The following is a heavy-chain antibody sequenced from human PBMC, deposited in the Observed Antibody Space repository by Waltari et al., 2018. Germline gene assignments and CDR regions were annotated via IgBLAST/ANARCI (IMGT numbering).Heavy chain of an antibody. CDR2: IYPGDADT. CDR1: GYSFTSYW. V-gene: IGHV5-51*01. Sequence: EVQLVQSGAEVKKPGESLKISCKGSGYSFTSYWIGWVRQMPGKGLEWMGLIYPGDADTRYSPSFQGQGTMTEDTSTDTAYMELSSLRSEDTAVYYCARASDLNEGSLGYFDLWGRGTLVTVSS. D-gene: IGHD3-10*01. J-gene: IGHJ2*01. CDR3: ARASDLNEGSLGYFDL.